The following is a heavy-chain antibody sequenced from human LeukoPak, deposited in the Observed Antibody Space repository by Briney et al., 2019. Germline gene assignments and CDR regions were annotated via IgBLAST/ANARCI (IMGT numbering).Heavy chain of an antibody. D-gene: IGHD5-18*01. Sequence: PGGSLRLSCVASGFTFSSYVMHWVRQAPGKGLGWVALIWSDGSNKYYADSVKGRFTISRDNSENTLYLQMNSLRAEDTAVYYCARDPGYSYGNPVDYWGQGTLVTVSS. J-gene: IGHJ4*02. V-gene: IGHV3-33*01. CDR1: GFTFSSYV. CDR3: ARDPGYSYGNPVDY. CDR2: IWSDGSNK.